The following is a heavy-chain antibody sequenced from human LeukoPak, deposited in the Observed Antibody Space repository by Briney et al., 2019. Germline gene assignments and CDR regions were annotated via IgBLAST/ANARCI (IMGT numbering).Heavy chain of an antibody. Sequence: GGSLRLSCAASGFTFSSYAMHWVRQAPGKGREWVAVISYDGSNKYYADSVKGRFTISRDNSKNTLYLQMNSLRAEDTAVYYCARYSVRGVIRDYWGQGTLVTVSS. D-gene: IGHD3-10*01. CDR2: ISYDGSNK. V-gene: IGHV3-30*04. CDR1: GFTFSSYA. J-gene: IGHJ4*02. CDR3: ARYSVRGVIRDY.